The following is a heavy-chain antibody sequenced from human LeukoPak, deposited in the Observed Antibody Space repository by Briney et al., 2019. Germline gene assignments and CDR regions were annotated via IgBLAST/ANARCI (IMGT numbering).Heavy chain of an antibody. Sequence: ASVKVSCKASGYIFTNYYMHWVRQAPGQGLEWMGIINPSDGSTSYAQKFQGRVTMTRDTSTSTAYMELRSLRSDDTAVYYCARDERYCTNGVCYRRTGVVDYWGQGTLVTVSS. V-gene: IGHV1-46*01. J-gene: IGHJ4*02. D-gene: IGHD2-8*01. CDR3: ARDERYCTNGVCYRRTGVVDY. CDR2: INPSDGST. CDR1: GYIFTNYY.